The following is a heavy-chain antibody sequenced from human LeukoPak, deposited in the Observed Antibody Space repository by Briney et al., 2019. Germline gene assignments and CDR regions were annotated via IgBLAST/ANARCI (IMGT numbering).Heavy chain of an antibody. V-gene: IGHV4-4*07. D-gene: IGHD1/OR15-1a*01. J-gene: IGHJ4*02. Sequence: SETLSLTCTVSGGAIRSHYWNWIRQPAGKGLEWIGRIYSSGYTNDNPFLKSRITMSVDMSKNQFSLRLSSATAADTAVYYCARGEHSVDSWGQGMLVTVSS. CDR1: GGAIRSHY. CDR2: IYSSGYT. CDR3: ARGEHSVDS.